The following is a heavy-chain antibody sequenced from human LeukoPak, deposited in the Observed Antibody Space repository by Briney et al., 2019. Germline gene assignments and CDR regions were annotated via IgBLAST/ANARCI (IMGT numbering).Heavy chain of an antibody. CDR1: GESFRGYY. CDR2: ITHSGST. J-gene: IGHJ4*02. V-gene: IGHV4-34*01. Sequence: SETLSLTCAVYGESFRGYYWSWIRQPPGKGLEWIGEITHSGSTNYNPSLKSRVAMSVDTSKNQFSLKLNSVTAADTAVYYCASQYCSNTSCYTFLDYWGQGALVTVSS. CDR3: ASQYCSNTSCYTFLDY. D-gene: IGHD2-2*02.